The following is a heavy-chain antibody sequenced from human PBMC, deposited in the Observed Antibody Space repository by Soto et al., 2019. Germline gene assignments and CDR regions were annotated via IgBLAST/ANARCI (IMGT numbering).Heavy chain of an antibody. V-gene: IGHV3-48*03. D-gene: IGHD5-18*01. Sequence: EVPLVASGGGLVQPGGSLSLSCAASGFTFSSYDLHWVRQAPGKGLEWVSDISSSGSTIYYADSVKGRFTISRDNAKNSLYRQRNSLRAEDTAVEYWARARGYSDGYYYFDYWGQGTLGTVSS. CDR3: ARARGYSDGYYYFDY. CDR1: GFTFSSYD. CDR2: ISSSGSTI. J-gene: IGHJ4*02.